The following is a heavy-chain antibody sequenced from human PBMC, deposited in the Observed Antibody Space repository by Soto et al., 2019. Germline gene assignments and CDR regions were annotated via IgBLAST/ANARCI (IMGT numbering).Heavy chain of an antibody. CDR1: GGTFXSYG. CDR3: ARADYGDDEY. D-gene: IGHD4-17*01. Sequence: SVKVSCKASGGTFXSYGITWVRQAPGQGLEWMGGIKPLIGRANYAPKFQGRVAMTTDTSTSTAYMELRSLRSDDTAVYYCARADYGDDEYWGQGTLVTVSS. J-gene: IGHJ4*02. CDR2: IKPLIGRA. V-gene: IGHV1-69*10.